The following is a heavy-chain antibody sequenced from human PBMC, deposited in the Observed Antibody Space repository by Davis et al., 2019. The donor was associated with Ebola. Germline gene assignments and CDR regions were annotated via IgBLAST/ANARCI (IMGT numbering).Heavy chain of an antibody. CDR3: ARPAGDGAYWYFDL. D-gene: IGHD7-27*01. J-gene: IGHJ2*01. V-gene: IGHV4-59*08. CDR1: GDSISNYY. Sequence: SDTLSLTCTVSGDSISNYYWSWIRQSPGKGLEWIGYLYYSVNTNYNPSLKSRVTISVDTSKNQFSLKLSSVTAADTAVYYCARPAGDGAYWYFDLWGRGTLVTVSS. CDR2: LYYSVNT.